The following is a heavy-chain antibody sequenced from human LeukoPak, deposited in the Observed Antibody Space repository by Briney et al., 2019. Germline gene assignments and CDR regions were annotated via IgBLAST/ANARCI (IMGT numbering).Heavy chain of an antibody. V-gene: IGHV3-11*01. CDR2: ISSSGSTI. CDR3: ARHGRRFLGPGNYYYMDV. J-gene: IGHJ6*03. Sequence: PGGSLTLSCAASGFTFSDYYMSWIRQAPGKGLEWVSYISSSGSTIYYADSVKGRFTISRDNAKNSLYLQMNRLRAEDTAVYYCARHGRRFLGPGNYYYMDVWGKGTTVTVSS. CDR1: GFTFSDYY. D-gene: IGHD3-3*01.